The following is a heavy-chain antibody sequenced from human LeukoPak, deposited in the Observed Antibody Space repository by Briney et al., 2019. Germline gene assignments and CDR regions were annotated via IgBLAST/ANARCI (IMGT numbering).Heavy chain of an antibody. D-gene: IGHD2-15*01. CDR1: GGSITSYY. V-gene: IGHV4-4*07. CDR3: ARDCTDTYCYSYCIYC. Sequence: SDTLSLTCTVSGGSITSYYWSWIRQPAGKGLEWIGRIYTSGSTNYNPSLKSRVTISVDKSMRQFYLKRSSVTAADTAVYYCARDCTDTYCYSYCIYCWGQGTLVTVSS. J-gene: IGHJ4*02. CDR2: IYTSGST.